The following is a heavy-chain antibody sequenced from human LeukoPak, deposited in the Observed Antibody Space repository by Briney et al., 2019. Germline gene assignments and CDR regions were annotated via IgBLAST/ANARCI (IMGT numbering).Heavy chain of an antibody. CDR1: GGSISNYY. D-gene: IGHD3-22*01. V-gene: IGHV4-59*01. J-gene: IGHJ4*02. CDR2: IYYSGTT. Sequence: PSETLSLTCTVSGGSISNYYWNWIRQPPGKGLEWIGYIYYSGTTNYNPSLKSRVTISVDTSKNQFSLKLSSVTAADTAVYYCARGNYYDSSGYYHPFVVNYWGQGTLVTVSS. CDR3: ARGNYYDSSGYYHPFVVNY.